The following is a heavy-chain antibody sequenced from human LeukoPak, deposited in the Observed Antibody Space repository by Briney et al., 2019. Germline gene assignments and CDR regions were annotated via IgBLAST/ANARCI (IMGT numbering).Heavy chain of an antibody. D-gene: IGHD6-19*01. V-gene: IGHV3-30*04. CDR2: ISYDGSNK. CDR1: GFTFSSYA. CDR3: AREDQWLAFDY. Sequence: GGSLRLSCAASGFTFSSYAMHWVRQAPGKGLEWVAVISYDGSNKYYADSVKGRFTISRDNSKNTLYLQMNSLRAEDTAVYYCAREDQWLAFDYWGQEPWSPSPQ. J-gene: IGHJ4*01.